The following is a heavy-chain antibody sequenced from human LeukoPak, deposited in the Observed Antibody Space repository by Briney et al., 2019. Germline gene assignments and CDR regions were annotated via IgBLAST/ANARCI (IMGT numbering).Heavy chain of an antibody. D-gene: IGHD4-17*01. CDR1: GGSISSGSYY. V-gene: IGHV4-61*02. Sequence: SETLSLTCTVSGGSISSGSYYWSWIRQPAGKGLEWIGRIYTSGSTNYNPSLKSRVTISVDTPKNQFSLKLSSVTAADTAVYYCARDDYGDYHDYWGQGTLDTVSS. CDR2: IYTSGST. J-gene: IGHJ4*02. CDR3: ARDDYGDYHDY.